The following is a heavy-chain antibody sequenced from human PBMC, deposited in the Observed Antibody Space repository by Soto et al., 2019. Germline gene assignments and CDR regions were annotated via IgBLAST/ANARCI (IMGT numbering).Heavy chain of an antibody. CDR1: GGSISSYY. D-gene: IGHD5-18*01. CDR2: IYYSGST. Sequence: QVQLQESGPGLVKPSETLSLTCTVSGGSISSYYWSWIRQPPGKGLEWIGYIYYSGSTNYNPSLKSRVTISVDTSKNQFSLKLSSVTAAATAVYYCARYADTATPWFDPWGQGTLVTVSS. CDR3: ARYADTATPWFDP. V-gene: IGHV4-59*01. J-gene: IGHJ5*02.